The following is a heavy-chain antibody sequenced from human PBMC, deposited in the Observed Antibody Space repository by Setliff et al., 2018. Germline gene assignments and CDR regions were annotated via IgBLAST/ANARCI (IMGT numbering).Heavy chain of an antibody. V-gene: IGHV4-59*01. CDR1: GVSIRSYY. Sequence: SETLSLTCTVSGVSIRSYYWSWIRQPPGKGLEWIGYIFYSGSSSYNPSLQSRVSISVDTSKNQLSLKLDSLTAADTAVYFCARLPRTVTHFDYWGQGALVTAPQ. D-gene: IGHD4-17*01. CDR2: IFYSGSS. CDR3: ARLPRTVTHFDY. J-gene: IGHJ4*02.